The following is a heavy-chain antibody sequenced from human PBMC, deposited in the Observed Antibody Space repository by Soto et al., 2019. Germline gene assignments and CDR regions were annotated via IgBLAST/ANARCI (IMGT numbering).Heavy chain of an antibody. V-gene: IGHV7-4-1*01. CDR2: INTNTGNP. CDR1: VYTFTSYA. CDR3: ARDRRALRYYDSSGYYP. D-gene: IGHD3-22*01. Sequence: ASVKVSCKASVYTFTSYAMNWVRQAPGQGLEWMGWINTNTGNPTYAQGFTGRFVFSLDTSVSTAYLQICSLKAEDTAVYYCARDRRALRYYDSSGYYPWGQGTLVTVSS. J-gene: IGHJ5*02.